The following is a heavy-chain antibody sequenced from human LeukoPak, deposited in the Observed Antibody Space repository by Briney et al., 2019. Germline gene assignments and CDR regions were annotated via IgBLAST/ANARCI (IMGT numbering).Heavy chain of an antibody. CDR1: GGSFSGYY. Sequence: SETLSLTCAVYGGSFSGYYWSWIRQPPGKGLEWIGEINHSGSTNSNPSLKSRVTISVDTSKNQFSLKLSSVTAADTAVYYCARGHYYDSSGYPPGDFDYWGQGTLVTVSS. D-gene: IGHD3-22*01. CDR3: ARGHYYDSSGYPPGDFDY. CDR2: INHSGST. J-gene: IGHJ4*02. V-gene: IGHV4-34*01.